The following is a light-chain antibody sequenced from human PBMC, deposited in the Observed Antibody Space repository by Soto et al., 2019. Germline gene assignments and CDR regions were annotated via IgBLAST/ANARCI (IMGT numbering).Light chain of an antibody. CDR2: KAS. V-gene: IGKV1-5*03. CDR1: QSISNC. CDR3: QQYNSYPT. Sequence: DIQMTQSPSTLSASVGDRVTITCRASQSISNCLAWYQQKPGKAPKLLIYKASSLESGVPSRFSGSGSGTEFTLTISSLQPDDFATYYCQQYNSYPTFGQGTKVEIK. J-gene: IGKJ1*01.